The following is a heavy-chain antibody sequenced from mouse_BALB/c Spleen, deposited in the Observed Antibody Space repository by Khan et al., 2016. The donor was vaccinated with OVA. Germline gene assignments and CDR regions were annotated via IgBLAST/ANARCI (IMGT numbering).Heavy chain of an antibody. CDR2: IHYSGST. CDR1: GYSITSDYA. D-gene: IGHD3-3*01. CDR3: ARGRAY. V-gene: IGHV3-2*02. J-gene: IGHJ3*01. Sequence: EVQLQESGPGLVKPSQSLSLTCTVTGYSITSDYAWNWIRQFPGNKLEWMGYIHYSGSTSYIPSLKSRTSITRDTSTNPFFLHLNSVTSEDTATYYCARGRAYWGQGTLVTVSA.